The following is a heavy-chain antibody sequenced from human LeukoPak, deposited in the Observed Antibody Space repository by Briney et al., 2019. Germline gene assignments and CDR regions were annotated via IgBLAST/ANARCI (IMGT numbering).Heavy chain of an antibody. CDR1: GFTDSTYS. CDR2: ISSSSSYI. J-gene: IGHJ6*03. CDR3: AREGGYYYYYMDV. V-gene: IGHV3-21*01. D-gene: IGHD3-16*01. Sequence: PGGYLRLSCAASGFTDSTYSMNCFRRAPGKGLQWVSSISSSSSYIYYADSVKGRFTISRDNAKNSLYLQMNSLRAEDTAVYYCAREGGYYYYYMDVWGKGTTVTVSS.